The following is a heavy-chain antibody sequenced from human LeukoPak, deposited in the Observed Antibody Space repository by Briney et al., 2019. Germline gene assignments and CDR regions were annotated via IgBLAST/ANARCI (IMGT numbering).Heavy chain of an antibody. CDR1: GASVSSTDYF. D-gene: IGHD5-24*01. CDR2: IYASGNT. V-gene: IGHV4-61*02. CDR3: ARYREGYNYVPHALDI. Sequence: SQTLSLTCTVSGASVSSTDYFWNWIRPPAGKGLGWIGRIYASGNTDYNPSLKSRVTMSLDTSKNPFSLNMNSVTAADSAVYFCARYREGYNYVPHALDIWGQGTVVTVSS. J-gene: IGHJ3*02.